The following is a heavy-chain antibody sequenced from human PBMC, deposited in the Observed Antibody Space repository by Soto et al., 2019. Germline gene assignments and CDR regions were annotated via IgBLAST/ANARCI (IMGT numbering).Heavy chain of an antibody. CDR1: GFTFSSYA. CDR2: ISGSGGST. J-gene: IGHJ6*02. D-gene: IGHD1-26*01. V-gene: IGHV3-23*01. CDR3: AKDGDSGGSKQYYYHGMDV. Sequence: GGSLRLSCAASGFTFSSYAMSWVRQAPGKGLEWVSAISGSGGSTYYADSVKGRFTISRDNSKNTLYLQMNSLRAEDTAVYYCAKDGDSGGSKQYYYHGMDVWGQGTTVTVSS.